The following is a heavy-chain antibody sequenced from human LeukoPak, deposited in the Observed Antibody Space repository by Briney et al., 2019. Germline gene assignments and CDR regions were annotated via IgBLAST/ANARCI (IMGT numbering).Heavy chain of an antibody. D-gene: IGHD6-19*01. Sequence: SETLSLTCTVSGGSISHYYWSWIRQPPGKGLEWLGYIYYNGNTYYNPSLRSRVTMSVDTSKNQFSLKLTAVTAADTAVYYCARNSAVATSRSWFDPWGQGTLVTVSS. CDR1: GGSISHYY. J-gene: IGHJ5*02. CDR2: IYYNGNT. V-gene: IGHV4-59*08. CDR3: ARNSAVATSRSWFDP.